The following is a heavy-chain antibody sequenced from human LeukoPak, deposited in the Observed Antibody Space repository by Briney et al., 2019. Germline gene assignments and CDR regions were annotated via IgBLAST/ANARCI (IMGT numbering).Heavy chain of an antibody. J-gene: IGHJ5*02. CDR1: RYTFTGYY. CDR3: ARDRLTMVRGVTNNWFDP. Sequence: ASVKVSCKASRYTFTGYYIHWVRQAPGQGLEWMGWINPNSGGTNYAQKFQGRVTMTRDTSISTAYMELSRLRSDDTAVYYCARDRLTMVRGVTNNWFDPWGQGTLVTVSS. D-gene: IGHD3-10*01. CDR2: INPNSGGT. V-gene: IGHV1-2*02.